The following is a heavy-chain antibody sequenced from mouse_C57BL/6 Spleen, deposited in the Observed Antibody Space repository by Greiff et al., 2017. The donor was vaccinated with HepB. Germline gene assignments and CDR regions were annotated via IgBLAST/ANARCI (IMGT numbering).Heavy chain of an antibody. CDR3: ARRGTTVETYCFDY. Sequence: VQLQQPGAELVMPGASVKLSCKASGYTFTSYWMHWVKQRPGQGLEWIGEIDPSDSYTNYNQKFKGKTTLTVDKSSGTAYMQLSSLTSEDSAVYYCARRGTTVETYCFDYWGQGTTLTVSS. D-gene: IGHD1-1*01. CDR2: IDPSDSYT. CDR1: GYTFTSYW. V-gene: IGHV1-69*01. J-gene: IGHJ2*01.